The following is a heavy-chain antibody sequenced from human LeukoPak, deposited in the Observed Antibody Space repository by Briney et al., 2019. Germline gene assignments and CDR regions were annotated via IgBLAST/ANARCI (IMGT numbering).Heavy chain of an antibody. CDR1: GFTFGDYA. D-gene: IGHD5-18*01. V-gene: IGHV3-49*04. Sequence: GGSLRLSCAASGFTFGDYAMSWVRQAPGKGLEWVGFIRSKACRGTTEYSASVKGRFTTSRDDSNSITYRQLSSLKSTATAMYYCSRGPIQVWLHYGMAAWGKGPTVIVSS. CDR2: IRSKACRGTT. CDR3: SRGPIQVWLHYGMAA. J-gene: IGHJ6*04.